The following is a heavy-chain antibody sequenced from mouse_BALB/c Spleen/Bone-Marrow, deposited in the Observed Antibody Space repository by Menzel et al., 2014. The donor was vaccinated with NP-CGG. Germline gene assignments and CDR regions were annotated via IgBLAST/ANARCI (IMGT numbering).Heavy chain of an antibody. CDR3: ARERDYDYAYAMDY. J-gene: IGHJ4*01. CDR2: IDPANGNT. CDR1: GFNIKDTY. D-gene: IGHD2-4*01. V-gene: IGHV14-3*02. Sequence: EVKLMESGAELVKPGASVKLSCTASGFNIKDTYMHWVKQRPEQGLEWIGRIDPANGNTKYDPKLQGKATITADTSSNTAYLQLSSLTSEDTAVYYCARERDYDYAYAMDYWGQGTSVTVSS.